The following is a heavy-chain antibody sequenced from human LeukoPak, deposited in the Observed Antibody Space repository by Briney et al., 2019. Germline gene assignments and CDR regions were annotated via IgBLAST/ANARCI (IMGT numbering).Heavy chain of an antibody. CDR2: IYPGDSNT. Sequence: GESLKISCEASGYSFSTYWIAWVRQMPGKGLELMGIIYPGDSNTRYRPSFQGQVTISADKSINITYLQWSSLQASDTAVYYCARQGAGDCTSPTCYTSPLIIESSYFDYWGQGALVTVSS. J-gene: IGHJ4*02. CDR1: GYSFSTYW. V-gene: IGHV5-51*01. D-gene: IGHD2-2*02. CDR3: ARQGAGDCTSPTCYTSPLIIESSYFDY.